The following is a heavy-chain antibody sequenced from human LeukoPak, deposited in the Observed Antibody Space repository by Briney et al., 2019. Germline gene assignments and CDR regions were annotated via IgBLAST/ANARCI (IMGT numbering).Heavy chain of an antibody. CDR3: ARDLQLVLEG. CDR2: ISSSGSTI. V-gene: IGHV3-48*03. CDR1: GFTFSSYD. Sequence: PGGSLRLSCAASGFTFSSYDMNWVRQAPGKGLEWVSYISSSGSTIYYADSVKGRFTISRDNAKNSLYLQVNSLRAEDTAAYYCARDLQLVLEGWGQGTLVTVSS. D-gene: IGHD6-6*01. J-gene: IGHJ4*02.